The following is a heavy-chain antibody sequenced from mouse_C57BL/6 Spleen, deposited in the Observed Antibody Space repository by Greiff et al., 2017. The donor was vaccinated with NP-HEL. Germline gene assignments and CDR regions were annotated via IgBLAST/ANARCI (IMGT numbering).Heavy chain of an antibody. CDR2: ISSGSSTI. J-gene: IGHJ2*01. D-gene: IGHD2-10*01. V-gene: IGHV5-17*01. CDR1: GFTFSDYG. Sequence: EVKLMESGGGLVKPGGSLKLSCAASGFTFSDYGMHWVRQAPEKGLEWVAYISSGSSTIYYADTVKGRFTISRDNAKNTRFLQMTSFGVYDTAMYYCANGLPLDYWGQGTTLTVSS. CDR3: ANGLPLDY.